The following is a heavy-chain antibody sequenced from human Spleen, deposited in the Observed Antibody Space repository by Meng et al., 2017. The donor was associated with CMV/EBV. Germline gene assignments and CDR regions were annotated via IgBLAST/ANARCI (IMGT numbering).Heavy chain of an antibody. J-gene: IGHJ6*02. Sequence: SETLSLTCTVSGGSVSSGSYYWSWIRQPPGKGLEWIGYIYYSGSTNYNPSLKSRVTISVDTSKNQFSLTLTSVTAADTAVYYCARDRSSKYYYYGMDVWGQGTTVTVSS. D-gene: IGHD3-10*01. CDR1: GGSVSSGSYY. CDR3: ARDRSSKYYYYGMDV. V-gene: IGHV4-61*01. CDR2: IYYSGST.